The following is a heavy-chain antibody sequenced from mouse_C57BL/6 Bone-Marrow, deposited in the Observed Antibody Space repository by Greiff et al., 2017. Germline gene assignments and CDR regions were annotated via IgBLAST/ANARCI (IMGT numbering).Heavy chain of an antibody. CDR2: KSYAGSN. CDR1: GYYITSGYY. J-gene: IGHJ2*01. Sequence: EVKLQESGPGLVKPSQSLSLTCSVTGYYITSGYYWYWIRQFPGNKLDWMGYKSYAGSNNYNPSLKNLISITRDTSKNQFLLKLNAVTTEDTATYYLARVVYYGLFDYWGQGTTLTVSA. V-gene: IGHV3-6*01. D-gene: IGHD1-1*01. CDR3: ARVVYYGLFDY.